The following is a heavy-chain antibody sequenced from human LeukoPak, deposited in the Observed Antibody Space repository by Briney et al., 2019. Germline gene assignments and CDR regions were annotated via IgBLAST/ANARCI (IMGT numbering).Heavy chain of an antibody. D-gene: IGHD6-13*01. CDR3: AKAVYISSWNQLFDY. CDR2: ISWDGGST. CDR1: GFTFDDYT. Sequence: PGGSLRLSCAASGFTFDDYTMHWVRQAPGKGLEWVSLISWDGGSTYSADSVKGRFTISRDNSKNSLYLQMNSLRTEDTALYYCAKAVYISSWNQLFDYWGQGTLVTVSS. V-gene: IGHV3-43*01. J-gene: IGHJ4*02.